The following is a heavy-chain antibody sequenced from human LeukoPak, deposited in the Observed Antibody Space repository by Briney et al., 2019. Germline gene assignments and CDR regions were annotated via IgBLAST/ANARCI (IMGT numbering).Heavy chain of an antibody. CDR1: GYTFTGYY. CDR3: ARALHYHESTGSMGH. V-gene: IGHV1-2*02. Sequence: ASVKVSCKASGYTFTGYYMHWVRQAPGQGLEWMGWINPNSGGTNYAQKFQGRVTMTRDTSISTAYMELSRLRSDDTAVYYCARALHYHESTGSMGHWGQGRVVTVS. D-gene: IGHD3-22*01. CDR2: INPNSGGT. J-gene: IGHJ4*02.